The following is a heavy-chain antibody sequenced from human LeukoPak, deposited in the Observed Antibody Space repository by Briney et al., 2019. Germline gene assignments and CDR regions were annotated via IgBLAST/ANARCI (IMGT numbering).Heavy chain of an antibody. CDR3: ASAAKAAGGYGMDV. D-gene: IGHD6-13*01. Sequence: HPGVSLRLSCAASGFTCSSYAMHWGRQAPGKGLEWAAVISYDGSNKYYAEYVKGRFTIYRDNSQNLLYLQMNSLGAEEKAVYYCASAAKAAGGYGMDVWGQGTKVTVSS. CDR1: GFTCSSYA. CDR2: ISYDGSNK. J-gene: IGHJ6*02. V-gene: IGHV3-30*04.